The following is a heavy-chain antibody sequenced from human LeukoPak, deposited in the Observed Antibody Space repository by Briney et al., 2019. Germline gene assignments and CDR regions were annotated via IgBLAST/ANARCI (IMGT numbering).Heavy chain of an antibody. V-gene: IGHV1-69*04. D-gene: IGHD3-3*01. CDR2: IIPIFGIA. CDR3: AREDTTYYDFWSGYKPLDY. CDR1: GGTFSSYA. J-gene: IGHJ4*02. Sequence: SVKVSCKASGGTFSSYAISWVRQAPGQGLEWMGRIIPIFGIANYAQKFQGRVTITADKSTSTAYMELSSLRSEDTAVYYRAREDTTYYDFWSGYKPLDYWGQGTLVTVSS.